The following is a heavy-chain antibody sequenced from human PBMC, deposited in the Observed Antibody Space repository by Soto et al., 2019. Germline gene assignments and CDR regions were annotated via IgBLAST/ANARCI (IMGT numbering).Heavy chain of an antibody. J-gene: IGHJ5*02. CDR2: IIPIFGTA. Sequence: GASVKVSCKASGGTFSSYAISWVRQAPGQGLEWMGGIIPIFGTANYAQKFQGRAAITADESTSTAYMELSSLRSEDTAVYYCARDHYDILTGYYPWGQGTLVTVSS. V-gene: IGHV1-69*13. CDR3: ARDHYDILTGYYP. CDR1: GGTFSSYA. D-gene: IGHD3-9*01.